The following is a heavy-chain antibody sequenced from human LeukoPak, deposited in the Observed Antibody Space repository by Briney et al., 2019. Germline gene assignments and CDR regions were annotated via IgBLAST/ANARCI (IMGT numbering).Heavy chain of an antibody. J-gene: IGHJ6*02. Sequence: HGESLNFSCKGPGYTFAGNGIVWVRQMPGKGLEWMGIIYLGDSDTRYSPSFQGQVTISADKSISTAYLQWSSLKDSDTTMYYCARLGGSSSWYPRPKFVRDGVDVEVQGKAVTVSS. CDR2: IYLGDSDT. CDR3: ARLGGSSSWYPRPKFVRDGVDV. V-gene: IGHV5-51*01. D-gene: IGHD6-13*01. CDR1: GYTFAGNG.